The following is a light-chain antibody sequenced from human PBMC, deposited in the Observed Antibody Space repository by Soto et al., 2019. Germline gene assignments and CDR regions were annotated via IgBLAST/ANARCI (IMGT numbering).Light chain of an antibody. J-gene: IGKJ1*01. CDR1: QSVSSN. CDR3: QQHNNWPPWT. V-gene: IGKV3-15*01. CDR2: GAS. Sequence: EIVMTQSPATLSVSPGERATLSCRASQSVSSNLAWYQQKPGQAPRLLMYGASTRATGIPDRFSGSGSGTEFTLTISSLQSADFAVYYCQQHNNWPPWTCGQGTKVEIK.